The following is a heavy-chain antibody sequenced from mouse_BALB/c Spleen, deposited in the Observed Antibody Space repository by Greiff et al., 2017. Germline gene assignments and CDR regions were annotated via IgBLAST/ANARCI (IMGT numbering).Heavy chain of an antibody. J-gene: IGHJ4*01. D-gene: IGHD3-3*01. CDR3: ARGTGRPYYAMDY. V-gene: IGHV1-9*01. CDR2: ILPGSGST. CDR1: GYTFSSYW. Sequence: QVQLQQSGAELMKPGASVKISCKATGYTFSSYWIEWVKQRPGHGLEWIGEILPGSGSTNYNEKFKGKATFTADTSSNTAYMQLSSLTSEDSAVYYCARGTGRPYYAMDYWGQGTSVTVSS.